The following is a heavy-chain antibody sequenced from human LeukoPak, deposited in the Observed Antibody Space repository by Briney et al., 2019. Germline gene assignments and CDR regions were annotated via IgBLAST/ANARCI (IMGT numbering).Heavy chain of an antibody. J-gene: IGHJ3*02. D-gene: IGHD3-3*01. CDR3: AKDRGDFWSGRPYDGFDI. Sequence: AGRSLRLSCTASGFTFSNYAMSWVRQAPGKGLNWVSTISGSGSNTYYADSVKGRFTISRDNSKNTLYLQMNSLRAEDTAVYYCAKDRGDFWSGRPYDGFDIWGQGTMVTVSS. CDR2: ISGSGSNT. V-gene: IGHV3-23*01. CDR1: GFTFSNYA.